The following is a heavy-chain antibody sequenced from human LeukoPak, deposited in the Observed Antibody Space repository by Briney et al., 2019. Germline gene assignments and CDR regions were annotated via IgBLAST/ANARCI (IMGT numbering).Heavy chain of an antibody. V-gene: IGHV3-53*01. J-gene: IGHJ3*02. CDR3: ARDSSECSSTSCYAFDI. Sequence: GGSLRLSCAASGFTVSSNYMSWVRQAPGKGLEWVSVIYSGGSTYYADSVKGRFTISRDNSKNTLYLQMNSLRAEDTAVYYCARDSSECSSTSCYAFDIWGQGTMVTVSS. CDR2: IYSGGST. D-gene: IGHD2-2*01. CDR1: GFTVSSNY.